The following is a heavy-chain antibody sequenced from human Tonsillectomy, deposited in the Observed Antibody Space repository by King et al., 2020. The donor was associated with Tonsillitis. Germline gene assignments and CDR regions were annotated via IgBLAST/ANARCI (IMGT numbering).Heavy chain of an antibody. CDR2: ISDSGGST. CDR1: GFTFSSNA. D-gene: IGHD4-17*01. Sequence: VQLVESGGGLVQPGGSPRLSCTASGFTFSSNAMSWVRQAPGKGLEWVSGISDSGGSTYYADSVKGRFSISRDNSENTLYLQMNSLSAEDTAVYYCANSHGDYGDYWGQGTLVTVSS. CDR3: ANSHGDYGDY. J-gene: IGHJ4*02. V-gene: IGHV3-23*04.